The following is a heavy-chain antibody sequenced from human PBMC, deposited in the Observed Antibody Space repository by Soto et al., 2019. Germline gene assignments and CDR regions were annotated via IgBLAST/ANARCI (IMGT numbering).Heavy chain of an antibody. CDR3: ARSRSGAVPDSFGY. CDR1: GFIFNRYD. J-gene: IGHJ4*02. D-gene: IGHD3-10*01. CDR2: ISKDGSVQ. Sequence: QVQLVESGGRVVQPGRSLRLSCAASGFIFNRYDIHWVRQTPGKGLEWVAVISKDGSVQYYADSVRGRFIISRDKSKDTVYLEMNSLRAEDTAFFYCARSRSGAVPDSFGYWGQGTLVTVSS. V-gene: IGHV3-30-3*01.